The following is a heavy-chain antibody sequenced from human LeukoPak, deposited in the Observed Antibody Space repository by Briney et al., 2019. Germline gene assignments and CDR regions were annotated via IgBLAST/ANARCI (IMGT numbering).Heavy chain of an antibody. J-gene: IGHJ4*01. CDR1: GFTISNYA. Sequence: GGSQIHCCSASGFTISNYARHWVRQAPGKGLEYVSASSSNGGTTYYADSVKRRFTITRDNSKNTLYLQMSSLRAEDTAVYYCVKVSSGWYEGGYFDYWGPRT. CDR3: VKVSSGWYEGGYFDY. V-gene: IGHV3-64D*06. CDR2: SSSNGGTT. D-gene: IGHD6-19*01.